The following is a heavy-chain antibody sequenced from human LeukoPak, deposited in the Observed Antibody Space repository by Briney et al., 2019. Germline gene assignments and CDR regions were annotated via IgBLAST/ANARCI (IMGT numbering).Heavy chain of an antibody. CDR1: GFTFSGYA. Sequence: GGSLRLSCAASGFTFSGYAMSWVRQAPGKGLEWVSAISGSGGSTYYADSVKGRFTISRDNSKNTLYLQMNSLRAEDTAVYYCAKDLDSMAAAGNFDYWGQGTLITVSS. CDR3: AKDLDSMAAAGNFDY. J-gene: IGHJ4*02. D-gene: IGHD6-13*01. V-gene: IGHV3-23*01. CDR2: ISGSGGST.